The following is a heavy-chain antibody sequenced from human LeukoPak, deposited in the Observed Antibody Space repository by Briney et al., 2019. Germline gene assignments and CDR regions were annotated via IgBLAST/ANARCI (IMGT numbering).Heavy chain of an antibody. Sequence: ASVKVSCKASGYTFTSYGINWVRQAPGQGLEWIGWISAYNGNTNYAQKLQGRVTMTTDTSTSTAYMELRSLRSDDTAVYYCARVDGPIVGASFDYWGQGTLVTVSS. D-gene: IGHD1-26*01. V-gene: IGHV1-18*01. CDR2: ISAYNGNT. CDR1: GYTFTSYG. CDR3: ARVDGPIVGASFDY. J-gene: IGHJ4*02.